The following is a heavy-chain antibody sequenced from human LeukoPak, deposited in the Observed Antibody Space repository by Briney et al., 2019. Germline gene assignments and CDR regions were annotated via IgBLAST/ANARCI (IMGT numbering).Heavy chain of an antibody. CDR3: ARDPAAAENWFDP. CDR1: GFTFSSYN. CDR2: ISHGSGSI. D-gene: IGHD6-25*01. J-gene: IGHJ5*02. Sequence: GGSLRLSCAASGFTFSSYNMNWLRQAPGKGLGWVSSISHGSGSIYYADSVKGRFAISRDNAKNSLYLQMNSLRAEDTAVYYCARDPAAAENWFDPWGQGTLVTVSS. V-gene: IGHV3-21*01.